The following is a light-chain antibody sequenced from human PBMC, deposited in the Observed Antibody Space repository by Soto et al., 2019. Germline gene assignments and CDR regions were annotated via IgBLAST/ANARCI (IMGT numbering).Light chain of an antibody. CDR3: LLYHGAAQV. CDR1: TGAVTSDYY. V-gene: IGLV7-43*01. J-gene: IGLJ3*02. CDR2: STY. Sequence: QAVVTQEPSLTVSPGGTVTLTCASSTGAVTSDYYPNWLQQKPGQAPRSLIHSTYTRHFWTPALFSGSLLGGKAALTVSDVQPEDEADYYCLLYHGAAQVFGGGTKLTVL.